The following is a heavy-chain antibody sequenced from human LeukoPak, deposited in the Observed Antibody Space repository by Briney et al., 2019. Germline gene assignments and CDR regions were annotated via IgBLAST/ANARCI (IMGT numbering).Heavy chain of an antibody. V-gene: IGHV1-18*01. D-gene: IGHD3-22*01. CDR3: ARDYYDSSGSGYFDY. CDR1: GYTFTSYG. CDR2: ISGYNGNT. Sequence: ASVKVSCKASGYTFTSYGISWVRQAPGQGLEWMGWISGYNGNTNFVQKLQGRVTMTTDTSTSTAYMELRSLTSDDTAVYYCARDYYDSSGSGYFDYWGQGALVTVSS. J-gene: IGHJ4*02.